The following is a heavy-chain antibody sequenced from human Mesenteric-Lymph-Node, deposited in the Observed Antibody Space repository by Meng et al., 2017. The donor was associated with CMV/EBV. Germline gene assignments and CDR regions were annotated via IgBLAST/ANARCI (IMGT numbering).Heavy chain of an antibody. J-gene: IGHJ4*02. V-gene: IGHV3-48*03. D-gene: IGHD3-22*01. CDR1: GFTFSSYE. CDR3: ARATYYDGSPSFDY. Sequence: GGSLRLSCAASGFTFSSYEMNWVRQAPGKGLEWVSYISSSGSTIYYAHSVKGRFSVSRDNAKNSLYLQMNSLRAEDTAVYFCARATYYDGSPSFDYWGPGTLVTVSS. CDR2: ISSSGSTI.